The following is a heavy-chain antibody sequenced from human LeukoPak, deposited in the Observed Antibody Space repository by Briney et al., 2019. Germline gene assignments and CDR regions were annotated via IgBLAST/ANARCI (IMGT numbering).Heavy chain of an antibody. CDR2: ISYDGSNQ. D-gene: IGHD3-3*01. CDR3: ARWGTIFGPETYYYYGMDV. J-gene: IGHJ6*02. V-gene: IGHV3-30*03. CDR1: GFIFDTYG. Sequence: PGRSLRLSCAASGFIFDTYGMLWVRQAPGKGLEWVAVISYDGSNQYHADSVKGRFTISRDNSKNTLYLQMNSLRAEDTAVYYCARWGTIFGPETYYYYGMDVWGQGTTVTVSS.